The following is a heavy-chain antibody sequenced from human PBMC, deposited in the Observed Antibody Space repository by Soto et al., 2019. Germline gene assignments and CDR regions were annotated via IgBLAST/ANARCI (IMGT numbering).Heavy chain of an antibody. CDR3: ARDRDTVVTPSYAFDI. D-gene: IGHD2-21*02. CDR2: IYYSGST. J-gene: IGHJ3*02. CDR1: GGSISSGGYY. Sequence: QVQLQESGPGLVKPSQTLSLTCTVSGGSISSGGYYWSWIRQHPGKGLEWIGYIYYSGSTYYNPSPTSRVTISVATAKNQFSLKLSSVTAADTAVYYCARDRDTVVTPSYAFDIWGQGTMVTVSS. V-gene: IGHV4-31*03.